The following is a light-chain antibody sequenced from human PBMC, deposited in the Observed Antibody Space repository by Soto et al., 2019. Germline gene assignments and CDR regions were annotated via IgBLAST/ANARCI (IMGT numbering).Light chain of an antibody. V-gene: IGLV2-11*01. CDR3: CLYIGATTYV. CDR2: DVT. Sequence: QSALTQPRSVSGSPGQSVTISCTGSSSDVGGYSHVSWFQQHPGKAPKLMIYDVTKRPSGVPDRFSGSKSGNTASLTISGLQAEDESDYYCCLYIGATTYVFGTGTKLTVL. CDR1: SSDVGGYSH. J-gene: IGLJ1*01.